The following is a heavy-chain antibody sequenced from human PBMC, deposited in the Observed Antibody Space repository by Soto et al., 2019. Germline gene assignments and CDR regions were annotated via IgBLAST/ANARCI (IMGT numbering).Heavy chain of an antibody. V-gene: IGHV4-59*01. Sequence: ILSLTLTVSGGSMASSYWSWIRRPPLKVLEWIAYIYDTGISGYTPSTSYNPAPKSRVTMSVDTSKSQFSLKLTSVTAADTAVYYCARGEDAFFYYGLDVWGQGITVTVSS. J-gene: IGHJ6*02. CDR2: IYDTGISGYTPST. CDR1: GGSMASSY. CDR3: ARGEDAFFYYGLDV.